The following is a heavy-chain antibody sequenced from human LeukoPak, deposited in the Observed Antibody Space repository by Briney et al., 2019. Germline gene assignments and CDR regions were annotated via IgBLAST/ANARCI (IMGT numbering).Heavy chain of an antibody. J-gene: IGHJ4*02. CDR3: ARVKCSYGFWDE. V-gene: IGHV3-7*01. CDR2: IKYDGSET. Sequence: GGSLRLSCAASGFMFNIYWMSWVRQAPGKGPEWVANIKYDGSETYYVDSVKGRFTISRDNARNSVYFQMNSLRVEDTAVYYCARVKCSYGFWDEWGQGTLVAVSS. CDR1: GFMFNIYW. D-gene: IGHD3/OR15-3a*01.